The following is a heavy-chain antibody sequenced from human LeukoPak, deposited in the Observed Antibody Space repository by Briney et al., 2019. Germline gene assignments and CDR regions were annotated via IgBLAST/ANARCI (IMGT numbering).Heavy chain of an antibody. CDR2: IYYSGST. CDR1: GGSISGYY. V-gene: IGHV4-59*01. Sequence: SETLSLTCTVSGGSISGYYWSWIRQPPGKGLEWIGYIYYSGSTKYNTSLKSRVTISVDTSKNHFSLKLSSVTAADTGVYYCARGGLENGYHSNDGFDIWGQGTMVTVSS. J-gene: IGHJ3*02. CDR3: ARGGLENGYHSNDGFDI. D-gene: IGHD3-22*01.